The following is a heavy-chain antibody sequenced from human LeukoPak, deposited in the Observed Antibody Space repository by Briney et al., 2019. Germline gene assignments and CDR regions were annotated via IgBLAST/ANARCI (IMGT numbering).Heavy chain of an antibody. V-gene: IGHV4-59*01. D-gene: IGHD3-10*01. J-gene: IGHJ4*02. CDR3: ARGEYYFDY. Sequence: SETLSLTCSVSGDSISSYYWSWIRQPPGKGLEWIGFIYYSGSTNYNPSLKSRVIVSVDTSKNQFSLKLSSVTAADTAVYYCARGEYYFDYWGQGTLVTVSS. CDR1: GDSISSYY. CDR2: IYYSGST.